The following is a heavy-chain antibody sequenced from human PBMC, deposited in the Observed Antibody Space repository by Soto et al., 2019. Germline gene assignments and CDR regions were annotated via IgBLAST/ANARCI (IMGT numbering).Heavy chain of an antibody. V-gene: IGHV3-7*01. J-gene: IGHJ3*02. CDR1: GFTFSSYW. CDR3: AKEFEIVAPDAFDI. Sequence: GGSLRLSCAASGFTFSSYWMSWVRQAPGKGLEWVANIKQDGSEKYYVDSVKGRFTISRDNAKNSLYLQMNSLRAEDTAVYYCAKEFEIVAPDAFDIWGQGTMVTVSS. D-gene: IGHD3-22*01. CDR2: IKQDGSEK.